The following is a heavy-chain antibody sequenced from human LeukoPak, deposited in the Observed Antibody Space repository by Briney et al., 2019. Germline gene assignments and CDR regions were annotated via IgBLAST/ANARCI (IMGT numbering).Heavy chain of an antibody. CDR3: AREATPSAAFDY. D-gene: IGHD2-15*01. CDR1: GFTFSSYE. CDR2: ISSSGSTI. J-gene: IGHJ4*02. Sequence: TGGSLRLSCAASGFTFSSYEMNWVRQAPGKGLEWVSYISSSGSTIYYADSVKGRFTISRDNAKNSLYLQMNSLRAEDTALYYCAREATPSAAFDYWGQGTLVTVSS. V-gene: IGHV3-48*03.